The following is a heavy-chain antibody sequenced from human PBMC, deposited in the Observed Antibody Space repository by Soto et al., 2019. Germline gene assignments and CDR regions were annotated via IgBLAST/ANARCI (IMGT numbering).Heavy chain of an antibody. CDR2: ISSGGDTI. CDR1: GFIFSDYY. Sequence: QVQLVESGGGLVKPGGYLRLSCAASGFIFSDYYMSWIRQAPGKGLEWVSYISSGGDTIYYADSVKGRFTISRDNAKNSLYRQMNSLRADDTAVYYCARDGRGSSWGGFDPWGQGTLVTVSS. V-gene: IGHV3-11*01. J-gene: IGHJ5*02. D-gene: IGHD6-13*01. CDR3: ARDGRGSSWGGFDP.